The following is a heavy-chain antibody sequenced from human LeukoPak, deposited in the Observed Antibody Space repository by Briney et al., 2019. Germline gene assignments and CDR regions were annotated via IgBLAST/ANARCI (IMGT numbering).Heavy chain of an antibody. J-gene: IGHJ4*02. CDR2: IIPIFGTA. Sequence: SSVKVSCKASVGTFSSYAISWVGQAPGQGLEWMGGIIPIFGTANYAQKFQGRVTITADESTGTAYVELSSLRSEDTAVYYCASPYRTYYYGSGSFDYWGQGTLVTVSS. D-gene: IGHD3-10*01. CDR3: ASPYRTYYYGSGSFDY. CDR1: VGTFSSYA. V-gene: IGHV1-69*13.